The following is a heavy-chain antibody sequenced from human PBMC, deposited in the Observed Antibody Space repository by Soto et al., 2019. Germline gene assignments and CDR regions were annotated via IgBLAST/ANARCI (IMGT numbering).Heavy chain of an antibody. V-gene: IGHV4-30-2*01. CDR3: ARSVYDFWSGYYTGRAFDI. Sequence: LSLTCAVSGGSISSGGYSWSWIRQPPGKGLEWIGYIYHSGSTYYNPSLKSRVTISVDRSKNQFSLKLSSVTAADTAVYYCARSVYDFWSGYYTGRAFDIWGQGTMVTV. J-gene: IGHJ3*02. CDR2: IYHSGST. D-gene: IGHD3-3*01. CDR1: GGSISSGGYS.